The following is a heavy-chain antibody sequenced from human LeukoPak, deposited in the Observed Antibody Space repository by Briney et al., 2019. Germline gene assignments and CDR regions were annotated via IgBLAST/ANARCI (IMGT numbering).Heavy chain of an antibody. CDR3: AKDMYSSGWPGYAFDI. CDR2: ISSSSSYI. V-gene: IGHV3-21*01. Sequence: GGSLRLSCAASGFTFSSYSMNWVRQAPGKGLEWVSSISSSSSYIYYADSVKGRFTISRDNAKNSLYLQMNSLRAEDTAVYYCAKDMYSSGWPGYAFDIWGQGTMVTVSS. J-gene: IGHJ3*02. CDR1: GFTFSSYS. D-gene: IGHD6-19*01.